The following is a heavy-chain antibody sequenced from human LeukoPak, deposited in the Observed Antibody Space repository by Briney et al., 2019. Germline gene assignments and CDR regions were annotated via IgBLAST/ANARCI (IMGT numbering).Heavy chain of an antibody. J-gene: IGHJ4*02. CDR2: ISYDGSNK. CDR3: ARGPSVMAAGTIRYFDY. V-gene: IGHV3-30-3*01. CDR1: GFTFSNYA. D-gene: IGHD6-13*01. Sequence: PGGSLRLSCAASGFTFSNYAMHWVRQAPGKGLEWVAVISYDGSNKYYADSVKGRFTISRDNSQNTLYVQINSVRAEDTAVFYCARGPSVMAAGTIRYFDYWGQGTLVTVSS.